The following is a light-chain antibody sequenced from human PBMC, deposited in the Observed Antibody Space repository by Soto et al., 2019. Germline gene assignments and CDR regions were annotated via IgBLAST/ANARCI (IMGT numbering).Light chain of an antibody. V-gene: IGKV1-5*01. Sequence: EIPMTQSPSSLSASVGDRVNIXCRASQSISSDFSWYQQITGKAPKPLIYDASSLESGVTSMFSGSGYGKEFNITISSLQPDDFATYECQQYNSYWTFGQGTKVDIK. CDR1: QSISSD. CDR2: DAS. CDR3: QQYNSYWT. J-gene: IGKJ1*01.